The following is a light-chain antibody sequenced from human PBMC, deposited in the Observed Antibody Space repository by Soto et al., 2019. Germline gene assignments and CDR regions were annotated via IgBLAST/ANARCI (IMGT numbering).Light chain of an antibody. CDR1: SFNIGNNY. J-gene: IGLJ3*02. CDR2: DNY. Sequence: QSVLTQPPSVSAAPGQKVTISCSGASFNIGNNYVSWYQHLPGTAPKLLIYDNYKRPSGIPDRFFGSKSGTSATLAITGLQTGDEADYYCGSWDSSLSGVVFGGGTKLTVL. V-gene: IGLV1-51*01. CDR3: GSWDSSLSGVV.